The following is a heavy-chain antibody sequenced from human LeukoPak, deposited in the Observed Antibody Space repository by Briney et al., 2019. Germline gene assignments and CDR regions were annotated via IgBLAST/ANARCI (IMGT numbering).Heavy chain of an antibody. CDR2: ISAYNGNT. Sequence: ASVKVSCKASGYTFSSYGITWVRQAPGQGLEWMGWISAYNGNTNYAQKLQGRVSLTTDTSTSTAYMDLRGLRSDDTAIYYCVRETGGRGILYWGQGTLVTVSS. CDR1: GYTFSSYG. J-gene: IGHJ4*02. D-gene: IGHD3-16*01. CDR3: VRETGGRGILY. V-gene: IGHV1-18*01.